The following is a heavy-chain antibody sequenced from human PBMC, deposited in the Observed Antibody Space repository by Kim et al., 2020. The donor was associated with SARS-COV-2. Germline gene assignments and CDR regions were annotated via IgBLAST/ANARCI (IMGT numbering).Heavy chain of an antibody. Sequence: GGSLRLSCAASGFTFSSYGMHWVRQAPGKGLEWVAVISYDGSNKYYADSVKGRFTISRDNSKNTLYLQMNSLRAEDTAVYYCAKDTGVGATPEYYFDYWGQGTLVTVSS. CDR3: AKDTGVGATPEYYFDY. CDR2: ISYDGSNK. D-gene: IGHD1-26*01. V-gene: IGHV3-30*18. CDR1: GFTFSSYG. J-gene: IGHJ4*02.